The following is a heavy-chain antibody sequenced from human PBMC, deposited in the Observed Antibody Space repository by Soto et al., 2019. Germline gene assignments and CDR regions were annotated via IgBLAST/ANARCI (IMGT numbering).Heavy chain of an antibody. D-gene: IGHD3-22*01. CDR1: GFTFSSYW. Sequence: PGGSLRLSCAASGFTFSSYWMHWVRQAPGKGLVWVSRINSDGSSTSYADSVKGRFTISRDNSKKTVYLQMHGLRADDTAVYYCAKGLYYYDSSGYRVFDYWGQGALVTVSS. V-gene: IGHV3-74*01. J-gene: IGHJ4*02. CDR2: INSDGSST. CDR3: AKGLYYYDSSGYRVFDY.